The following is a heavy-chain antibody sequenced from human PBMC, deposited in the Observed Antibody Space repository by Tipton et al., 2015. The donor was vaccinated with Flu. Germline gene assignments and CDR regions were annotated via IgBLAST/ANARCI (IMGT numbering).Heavy chain of an antibody. CDR2: INSDGSST. D-gene: IGHD2-21*01. Sequence: SLRLSCAASGFTFSSYWMHWVRQAPGKGLVWVSRINSDGSSTSYADSVKGRFTISRDNAKNTLYLQMNSLRAEDTAVYYCARVDEGDNDAFDIWGQGTMVTVSS. CDR1: GFTFSSYW. V-gene: IGHV3-74*01. J-gene: IGHJ3*02. CDR3: ARVDEGDNDAFDI.